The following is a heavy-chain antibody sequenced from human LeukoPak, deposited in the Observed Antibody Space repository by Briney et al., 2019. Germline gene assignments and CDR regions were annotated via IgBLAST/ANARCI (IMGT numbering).Heavy chain of an antibody. J-gene: IGHJ4*02. CDR3: ARSLGITSLDY. Sequence: SETLSLTCSVSGGSIRSYYWNWIRQSPGKGLEWIGYIYYSGSINYNPSFMSRVTMSVDTSKNQFSLKLHSVTAADTAMYYCARSLGITSLDYWGQGMLVTVSS. V-gene: IGHV4-59*01. CDR1: GGSIRSYY. CDR2: IYYSGSI. D-gene: IGHD1-14*01.